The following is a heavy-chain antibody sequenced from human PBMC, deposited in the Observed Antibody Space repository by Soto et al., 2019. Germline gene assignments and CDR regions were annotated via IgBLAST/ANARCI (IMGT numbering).Heavy chain of an antibody. Sequence: SETLSLTCTVSGGSISSSIYYWGWIRQPPGKGLEWIGSIYYSGSTYYNPSLKSRVTISVDTSKNQFSLKLSSVTAADTAVYYCARRITMVRGVITNYYYYYGMDVWGQGTTVT. CDR1: GGSISSSIYY. J-gene: IGHJ6*02. CDR2: IYYSGST. CDR3: ARRITMVRGVITNYYYYYGMDV. V-gene: IGHV4-39*01. D-gene: IGHD3-10*01.